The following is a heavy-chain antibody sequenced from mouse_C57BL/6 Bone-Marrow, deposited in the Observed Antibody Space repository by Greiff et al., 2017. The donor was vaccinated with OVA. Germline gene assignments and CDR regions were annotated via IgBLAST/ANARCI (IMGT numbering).Heavy chain of an antibody. D-gene: IGHD1-1*01. V-gene: IGHV3-8*01. CDR2: ISYSGST. J-gene: IGHJ4*01. CDR1: GYSITSDY. CDR3: ARLRGSYYDSFYAMDY. Sequence: VQLKESGPGLAKPSQTLSLTCSVTGYSITSDYWNWIRKFPGNKLEYMGYISYSGSTYYNPSLKSRISITGDTTKNQYYLQLNSVTTEDTATYYGARLRGSYYDSFYAMDYWGQGTSVTVSS.